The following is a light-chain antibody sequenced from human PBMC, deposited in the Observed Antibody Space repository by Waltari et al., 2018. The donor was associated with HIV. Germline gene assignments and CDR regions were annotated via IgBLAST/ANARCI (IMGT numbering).Light chain of an antibody. CDR1: QNINNY. V-gene: IGKV1-39*01. J-gene: IGKJ1*01. CDR3: QQSYSTPPWT. Sequence: DILMTQSPSSLSASVGGRVTITCRASQNINNYLNWYQQRPGKAPKLLIYAVSRLESGVPSRFSGGSGTDFTLTISNLQPEDFATYYCQQSYSTPPWTFGQGSRVEI. CDR2: AVS.